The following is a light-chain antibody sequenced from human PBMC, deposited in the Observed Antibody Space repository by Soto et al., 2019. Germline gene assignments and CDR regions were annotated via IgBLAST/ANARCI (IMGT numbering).Light chain of an antibody. CDR2: GAS. CDR3: QQSFSTPRT. CDR1: QTISTY. V-gene: IGKV1-39*01. Sequence: DIQMPQSPSPLSASVGDRVTITCRASQTISTYLNWYQQKPEKAPKLLIYGASSLQSGVPSRFSGSGSRTDFTLTISSLQPEDFGTYYCQQSFSTPRTFGQGTKVEIK. J-gene: IGKJ1*01.